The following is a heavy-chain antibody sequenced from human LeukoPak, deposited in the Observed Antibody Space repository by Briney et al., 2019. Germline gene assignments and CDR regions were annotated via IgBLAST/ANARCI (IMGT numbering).Heavy chain of an antibody. Sequence: SETLSLTCTVSGGSISSSRHYWGWIRQPPGKGLEWIGSMFYSGTAYYNASLKSRATISVDTSKNQFFLKVTSVTAADTSVYYCARHTDSSGWYRAWFDPWGQGTLVTVSS. J-gene: IGHJ5*02. D-gene: IGHD6-19*01. CDR1: GGSISSSRHY. CDR2: MFYSGTA. CDR3: ARHTDSSGWYRAWFDP. V-gene: IGHV4-39*01.